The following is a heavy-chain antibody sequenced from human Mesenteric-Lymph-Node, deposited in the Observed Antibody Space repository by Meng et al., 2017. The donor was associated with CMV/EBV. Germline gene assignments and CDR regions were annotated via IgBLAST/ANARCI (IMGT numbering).Heavy chain of an antibody. Sequence: GESLKISCAASGFTFTHYAMSWVRQAPGKGLEWVSAISGDGSRAYYADSVKGRFTISRDNSKNTLYLEMNSLRPEDTAIYYCAKREGPYYDFWSGYSPFAYWGQGTLVTVSS. V-gene: IGHV3-23*01. CDR3: AKREGPYYDFWSGYSPFAY. CDR1: GFTFTHYA. D-gene: IGHD3-3*01. J-gene: IGHJ4*02. CDR2: ISGDGSRA.